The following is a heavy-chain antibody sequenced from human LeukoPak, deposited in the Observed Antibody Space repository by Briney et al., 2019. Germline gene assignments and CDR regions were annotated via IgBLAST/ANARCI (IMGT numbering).Heavy chain of an antibody. Sequence: ASVKVSCRASGYTFTGYYMHWVRQAPGQGLEWMGWINPNSGGTNYAQKFQGRVTMTRDTSISTAYMELSRLRSDDTAVYYCARDLATTTESYYYYYYMDVWGKGTTVTVSS. D-gene: IGHD4-17*01. CDR2: INPNSGGT. CDR1: GYTFTGYY. J-gene: IGHJ6*03. CDR3: ARDLATTTESYYYYYYMDV. V-gene: IGHV1-2*02.